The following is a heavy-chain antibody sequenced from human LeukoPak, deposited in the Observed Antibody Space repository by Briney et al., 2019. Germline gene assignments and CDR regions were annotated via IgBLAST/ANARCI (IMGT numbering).Heavy chain of an antibody. CDR3: ARAGTYYYGSGSYYYYYYMDV. CDR2: ISAYNGNT. Sequence: GASVKVSCKASGYTFTSYGISWVRQAPGQGLEWMGWISAYNGNTNYAQKLQGRVTMTTDTSTSTVYMELRSLRSDDTAVYYCARAGTYYYGSGSYYYYYYMDVWGKGTTVTVSS. CDR1: GYTFTSYG. J-gene: IGHJ6*03. D-gene: IGHD3-10*01. V-gene: IGHV1-18*01.